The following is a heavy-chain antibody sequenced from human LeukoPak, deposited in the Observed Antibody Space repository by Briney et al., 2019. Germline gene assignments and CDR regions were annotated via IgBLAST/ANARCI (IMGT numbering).Heavy chain of an antibody. V-gene: IGHV4-59*01. J-gene: IGHJ4*02. CDR1: GGSISSYY. D-gene: IGHD2-21*01. CDR2: IYYSGST. CDR3: ARERGVRDFDY. Sequence: PSETLSLTCTVSGGSISSYYWSRIRQPPGKGLEWIGYIYYSGSTNYNPSLKSRVTISVDTSKNQFSLKLSSVTAADTAVYYCARERGVRDFDYWGQGTLVTVSS.